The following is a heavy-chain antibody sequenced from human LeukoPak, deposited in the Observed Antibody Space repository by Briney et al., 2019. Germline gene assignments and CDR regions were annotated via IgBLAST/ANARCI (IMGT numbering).Heavy chain of an antibody. CDR1: GYTFTAFY. Sequence: GASVKVSCKASGYTFTAFYMHWVRQAPGQGLEWMGWINPNSGGTNYAQKFQGWVTMTRDTSISTAYMELSRLRSDDTAVYYRARAHYGDYGGYYFDYWGQGTLVTFSS. J-gene: IGHJ4*02. CDR3: ARAHYGDYGGYYFDY. V-gene: IGHV1-2*04. CDR2: INPNSGGT. D-gene: IGHD4-17*01.